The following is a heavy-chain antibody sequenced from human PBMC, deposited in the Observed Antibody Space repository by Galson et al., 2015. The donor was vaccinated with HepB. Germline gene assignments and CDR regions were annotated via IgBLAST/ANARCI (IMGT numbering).Heavy chain of an antibody. V-gene: IGHV4-39*07. J-gene: IGHJ5*02. CDR2: IYYSGST. CDR3: ARCSGDFPEFDP. CDR1: GGSISSSSYY. D-gene: IGHD2-21*02. Sequence: ETLSLTCTVSGGSISSSSYYWGWIRQPPGKGLEWIGSIYYSGSTYYNPSLKSRVTISVDTSKNQFSLKLSSVTAADTAVYYCARCSGDFPEFDPWGRGTLVTVSS.